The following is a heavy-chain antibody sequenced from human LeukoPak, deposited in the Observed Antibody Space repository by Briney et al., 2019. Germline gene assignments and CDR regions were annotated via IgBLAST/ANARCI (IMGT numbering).Heavy chain of an antibody. D-gene: IGHD3-10*01. CDR2: IYYSGST. Sequence: SETLSLTCTVSGGSISSSTYYWDWIRQPPGKGLEWIGSIYYSGSTYYNPSLKSRVTISVDTSKNQFSLKLSSVTAADTAVYYCAREDRAPGYYYYGMDVWGQGTTVTVSS. CDR3: AREDRAPGYYYYGMDV. CDR1: GGSISSSTYY. V-gene: IGHV4-39*07. J-gene: IGHJ6*02.